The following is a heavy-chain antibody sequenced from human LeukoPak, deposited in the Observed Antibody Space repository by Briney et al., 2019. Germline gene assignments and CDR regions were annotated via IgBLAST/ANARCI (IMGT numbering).Heavy chain of an antibody. D-gene: IGHD1-14*01. J-gene: IGHJ3*02. CDR1: GGSISSGDYY. CDR3: ASSNPEGAFDI. CDR2: IYYSGST. Sequence: SETLSLTCTVSGGSISSGDYYWSWIRQPPGKGLEWIGYIYYSGSTNYNPSLKSRVTISVDTSKNQFSLKLSSVTAADTAVYYCASSNPEGAFDIWGQGTMVTVSS. V-gene: IGHV4-61*08.